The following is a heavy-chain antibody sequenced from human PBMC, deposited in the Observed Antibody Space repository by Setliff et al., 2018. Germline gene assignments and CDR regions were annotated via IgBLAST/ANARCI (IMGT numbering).Heavy chain of an antibody. CDR1: GVSIRSYY. CDR3: ARLPRTVTHFDY. D-gene: IGHD4-17*01. CDR2: IFYSGSS. J-gene: IGHJ4*02. Sequence: ASETLSLTCTVSGVSIRSYYWSWIRQPPGKGLEWIGYIFYSGSSNYNPSLQSRVSISVDTSKNQLSLKLDSLTATDTAVYFCARLPRTVTHFDYWGQGAMVTVSS. V-gene: IGHV4-59*01.